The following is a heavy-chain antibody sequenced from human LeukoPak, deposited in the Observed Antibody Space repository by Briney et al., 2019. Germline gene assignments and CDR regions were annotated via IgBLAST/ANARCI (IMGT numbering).Heavy chain of an antibody. Sequence: PGGSLRLSCAASGFTFSSYAMHWVRQAPGKGLEYVSAISSNGGSTYYADSVKGRFTISRDNSKNTLYLQMGSLRAEDMAVYYCARGAFGGYYNRHVDYWGQGTLVTVSS. CDR3: ARGAFGGYYNRHVDY. J-gene: IGHJ4*02. D-gene: IGHD3-3*01. CDR1: GFTFSSYA. V-gene: IGHV3-64*02. CDR2: ISSNGGST.